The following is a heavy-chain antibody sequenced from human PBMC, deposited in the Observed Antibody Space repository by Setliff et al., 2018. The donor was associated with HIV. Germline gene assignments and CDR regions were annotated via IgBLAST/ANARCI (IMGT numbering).Heavy chain of an antibody. D-gene: IGHD3-10*02. J-gene: IGHJ5*02. CDR3: ARDMFEIWERSLAKGDEFDP. Sequence: ASVKVSCKASFGTYGINWVRQAPGQGLEWMGWISASNLNINYAQNFRGRVTMTFDTSTSTAYMELSSLTSDDTAIYYCARDMFEIWERSLAKGDEFDPWGQGSLVTVSS. V-gene: IGHV1-18*01. CDR2: ISASNLNI. CDR1: FGTYG.